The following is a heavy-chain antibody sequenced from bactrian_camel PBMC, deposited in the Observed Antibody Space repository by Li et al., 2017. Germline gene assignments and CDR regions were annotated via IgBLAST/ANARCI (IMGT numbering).Heavy chain of an antibody. CDR2: IIGSDGST. CDR1: GFTLANYE. V-gene: IGHV3S40*01. CDR3: VTDGGGADFGI. J-gene: IGHJ6*01. Sequence: VQLVESGGGLVQPGGSLRLSCAASGFTLANYELTWVRQAPGKGLEWISRIIGSDGSTFYADSVKGRLTISRDNAKNTVYLQLNSLKTEDMGIYYCVTDGGGADFGIWGQGTQVTVS. D-gene: IGHD1*01.